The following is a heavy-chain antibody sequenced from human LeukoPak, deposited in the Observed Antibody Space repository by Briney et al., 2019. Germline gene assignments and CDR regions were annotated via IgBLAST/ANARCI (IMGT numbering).Heavy chain of an antibody. J-gene: IGHJ3*02. CDR2: INPNSGGT. V-gene: IGHV1-2*02. Sequence: ASVKVSXKASGYTFSGYFIHWVRQAPGQGLEWMGWINPNSGGTNYAQNLQGRVTMTRDTSISTAYMDLSRLESDDTAVYYCARESTFDIWGQGTMVTVSS. CDR3: ARESTFDI. CDR1: GYTFSGYF.